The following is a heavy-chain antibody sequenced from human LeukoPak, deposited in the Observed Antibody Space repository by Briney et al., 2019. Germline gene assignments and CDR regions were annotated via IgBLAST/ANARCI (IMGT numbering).Heavy chain of an antibody. V-gene: IGHV3-23*01. CDR3: AKDRRSTAMVMLLWDY. CDR1: GLTFSSYA. D-gene: IGHD5-18*01. CDR2: ISGSGGST. Sequence: PGGSLRLSCAASGLTFSSYAMSWVRQAPGKGLEWVSAISGSGGSTYYADSVKGRFTISRDNSKNTLYLQMNSLRAEDTAVYYCAKDRRSTAMVMLLWDYWGQGTLVTVSS. J-gene: IGHJ4*02.